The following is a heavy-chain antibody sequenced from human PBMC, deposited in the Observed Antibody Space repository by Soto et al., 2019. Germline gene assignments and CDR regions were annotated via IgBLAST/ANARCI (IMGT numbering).Heavy chain of an antibody. CDR3: ARDTTRLEH. J-gene: IGHJ4*02. V-gene: IGHV3-11*01. D-gene: IGHD1-1*01. CDR2: ISSGAFTI. Sequence: PGGSRRRCCVVSGFSFSYSYMTWVRQIPGKGLEWIASISSGAFTISYAAAVKGRFTISRDDGHNSLFLQMDSLRAEDTALYYCARDTTRLEHWGQGTLVTVSS. CDR1: GFSFSYSY.